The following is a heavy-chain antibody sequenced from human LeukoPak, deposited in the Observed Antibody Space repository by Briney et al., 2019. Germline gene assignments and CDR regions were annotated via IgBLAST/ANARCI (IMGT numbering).Heavy chain of an antibody. CDR2: ISGSGGST. J-gene: IGHJ6*02. V-gene: IGHV3-23*01. CDR3: AKHVVGATSDDYYYGMDV. D-gene: IGHD1-26*01. Sequence: GGSLRLSCAASGITFSSYAMSWVRQAPGKGLEWVSAISGSGGSTYYADSVKGRFTISRDNSKNTLYLQMNSLRAEDTAVYYCAKHVVGATSDDYYYGMDVWGQGTTVTVSS. CDR1: GITFSSYA.